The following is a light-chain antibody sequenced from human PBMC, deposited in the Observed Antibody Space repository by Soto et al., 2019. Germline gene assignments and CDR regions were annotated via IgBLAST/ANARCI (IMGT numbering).Light chain of an antibody. V-gene: IGLV1-44*01. CDR1: RSNIGTYT. CDR3: AAWDDSRRAVG. J-gene: IGLJ2*01. Sequence: QSVLTQSPSASATPGQRVTISCSGGRSNIGTYTVNWYQQLPGTAPTLLIFRNHQRPSGVPDRFSGSKSVTSASLAISGPQSEDEAEYYCAAWDDSRRAVGFGGGTKLTVL. CDR2: RNH.